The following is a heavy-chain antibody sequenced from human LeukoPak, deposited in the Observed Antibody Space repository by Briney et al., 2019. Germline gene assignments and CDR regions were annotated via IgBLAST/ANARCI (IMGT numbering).Heavy chain of an antibody. CDR1: GDSISSFY. Sequence: SETLSLTCTVSGDSISSFYWTWIRQPAGKRLEWIGRIYTSGSTNYNPSLKSRVTMSVDTSKNQFSLKLSSVTAADTAVYYCARDVVAAAGTWDYWGQGTLVTVSS. J-gene: IGHJ4*02. CDR3: ARDVVAAAGTWDY. D-gene: IGHD6-13*01. V-gene: IGHV4-4*07. CDR2: IYTSGST.